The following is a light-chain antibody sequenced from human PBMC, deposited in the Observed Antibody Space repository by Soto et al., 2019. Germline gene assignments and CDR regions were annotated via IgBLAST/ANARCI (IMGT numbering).Light chain of an antibody. CDR3: SSYTHSVLYV. J-gene: IGLJ1*01. V-gene: IGLV2-14*01. CDR2: EVS. Sequence: ALTQPASVSGSPGQSITISCTGTNSDVGGYNYVSWFQQHPGKAPKLIIYEVSNRPSGISNRFSGSKSGNTASLTISGLQAEDEADYYCSSYTHSVLYVFGSGTKVTVL. CDR1: NSDVGGYNY.